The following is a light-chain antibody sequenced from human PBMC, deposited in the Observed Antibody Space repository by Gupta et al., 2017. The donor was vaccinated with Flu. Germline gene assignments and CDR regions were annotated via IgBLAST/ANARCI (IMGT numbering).Light chain of an antibody. CDR1: QSVVYRRNRKNY. CDR2: WAS. CDR3: QQYVNSPGT. J-gene: IGKJ1*01. V-gene: IGKV4-1*01. Sequence: DIVMTQSPDSLAVSLGERATINCRSSQSVVYRRNRKNYIAWYQKKAGQPPKLLIYWASTREFGVPDRFSGSGSGTDFSLTISSLQAEDVAVYYCQQYVNSPGTFGQGTKVEIK.